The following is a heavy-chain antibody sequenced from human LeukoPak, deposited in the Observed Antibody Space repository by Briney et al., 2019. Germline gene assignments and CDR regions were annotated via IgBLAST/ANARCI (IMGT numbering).Heavy chain of an antibody. J-gene: IGHJ6*02. CDR3: AREPWGAKGAAWGMDV. V-gene: IGHV3-30-3*01. CDR1: GFTFSAYA. CDR2: ISYDGSNE. D-gene: IGHD1-26*01. Sequence: PGGSLRLSCAASGFTFSAYAMHWVRQAPGKGLEWVAVISYDGSNEYYADSVKGRSSISRDNSKNTLYLQVNSLRAEDTAVYYCAREPWGAKGAAWGMDVWGQGSTVTVSS.